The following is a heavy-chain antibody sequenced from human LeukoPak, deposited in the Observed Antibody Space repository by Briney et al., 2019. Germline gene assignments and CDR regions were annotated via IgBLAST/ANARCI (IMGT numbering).Heavy chain of an antibody. D-gene: IGHD2-2*01. CDR1: GYTFTSYG. V-gene: IGHV1-18*01. CDR3: ARLDALYCSSTSCYGGLFSFGI. CDR2: ISAYNGNT. Sequence: ASVKVSCKASGYTFTSYGISWVRQAPGQGLEWMGWISAYNGNTNYAQKLQGRVTMTTDTSTSTAYMELRSLRSDDTAVYYCARLDALYCSSTSCYGGLFSFGIWGQGTMVTVSS. J-gene: IGHJ3*02.